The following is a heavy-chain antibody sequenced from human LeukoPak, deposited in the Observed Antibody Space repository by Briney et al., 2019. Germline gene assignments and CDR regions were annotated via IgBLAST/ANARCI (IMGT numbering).Heavy chain of an antibody. CDR2: ISYDGSNK. CDR3: AKGVDILYYYYGMDV. CDR1: GFTFSSYG. D-gene: IGHD5-12*01. Sequence: PGGSQRLSCAASGFTFSSYGMHWVRQAPGKGLEWVAVISYDGSNKYYADSVKGRFTISRDNSKNTLYLQMNSLRAEDTAVYYCAKGVDILYYYYGMDVWGQGTTVTVSS. V-gene: IGHV3-30*18. J-gene: IGHJ6*02.